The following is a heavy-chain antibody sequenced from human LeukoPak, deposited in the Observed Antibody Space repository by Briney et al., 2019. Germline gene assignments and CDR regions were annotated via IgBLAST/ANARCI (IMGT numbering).Heavy chain of an antibody. J-gene: IGHJ4*02. CDR1: GYTFNSYY. V-gene: IGHV1-46*02. D-gene: IGHD5-12*01. CDR2: INPSGGSA. CDR3: AKARGYSGYDFDY. Sequence: GASVKVSCKAYGYTFNSYYIHWVRQAPGQGLEWMGIINPSGGSASYAQKFQGRVTMTIDTSTSTVYMELSSLRSEDTAVYYCAKARGYSGYDFDYWGQGTLVTVSS.